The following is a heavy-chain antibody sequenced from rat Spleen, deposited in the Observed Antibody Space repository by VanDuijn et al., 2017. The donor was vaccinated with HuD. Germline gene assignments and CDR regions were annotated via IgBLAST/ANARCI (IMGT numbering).Heavy chain of an antibody. V-gene: IGHV5-27*01. CDR3: TTGTF. CDR1: GFTFSNYG. CDR2: INSDGGGT. J-gene: IGHJ2*01. Sequence: EVQLVESGGGSVQPGRSMKLSCVASGFTFSNYGMAWVRQDPKKGLEWVTYINSDGGGTYYRDSVKGRFTISRDDAKNTIYLQMDSLRSEDTATYYCTTGTFWGQGVMVTVSS.